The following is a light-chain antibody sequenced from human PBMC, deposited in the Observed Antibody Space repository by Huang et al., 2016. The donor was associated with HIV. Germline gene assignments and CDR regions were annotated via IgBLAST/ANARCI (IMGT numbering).Light chain of an antibody. Sequence: DVVIIQSPLSLPVTLGQPASISCSSSQSLVHSDGNTYLNWFQQRPGQSPRRLFYLVSNRDSGVPDRFSGSGSGTDVTLKISRVEAEDVGFYYCMQVTHGWTFGQGTKVEIK. CDR3: MQVTHGWT. CDR2: LVS. J-gene: IGKJ1*01. V-gene: IGKV2-30*02. CDR1: QSLVHSDGNTY.